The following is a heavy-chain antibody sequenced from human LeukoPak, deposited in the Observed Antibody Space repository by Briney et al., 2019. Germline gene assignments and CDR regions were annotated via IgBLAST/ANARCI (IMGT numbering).Heavy chain of an antibody. Sequence: SETLSLTCTVSGGSISSYYWSWIRQPAGKGLESTGHISTSGSTNYNPSLKSRVTMSVETSKNHFSLKLSSVTAADTAVYYCARVRYSDSSVLTRKRSYYFDYWGQGTLVTVSS. D-gene: IGHD3-22*01. J-gene: IGHJ4*02. CDR2: ISTSGST. CDR1: GGSISSYY. V-gene: IGHV4-4*07. CDR3: ARVRYSDSSVLTRKRSYYFDY.